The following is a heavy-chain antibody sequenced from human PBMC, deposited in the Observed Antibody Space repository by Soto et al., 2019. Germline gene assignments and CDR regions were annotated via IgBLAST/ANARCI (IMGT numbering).Heavy chain of an antibody. CDR3: ARAGQQLYEFDY. V-gene: IGHV4-31*03. J-gene: IGHJ4*02. CDR2: IYYSGST. Sequence: NPSETLSLTCTVSGGSISSGGYYWSWIRQHPGKGLEWIGYIYYSGSTYYNPSLKSRVTISVDTSKNQFSLKLSSVTAADTAVYYCARAGQQLYEFDYWGQGTLVTVSS. D-gene: IGHD6-13*01. CDR1: GGSISSGGYY.